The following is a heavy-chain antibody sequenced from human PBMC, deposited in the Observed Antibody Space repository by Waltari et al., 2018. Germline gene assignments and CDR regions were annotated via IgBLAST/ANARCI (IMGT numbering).Heavy chain of an antibody. D-gene: IGHD6-13*01. CDR3: ARDRAAAGPYYYYGMDV. V-gene: IGHV1-69*13. Sequence: QVQLVQSGAEVKKPGSSVKVSCKASGGTFSSYAISWVRQAPGQGLEWMGGIIPIFGTANYAQKFQGRVTITADESTSTAYMELSSLRSEDTAVYYCARDRAAAGPYYYYGMDVWGQGTTVIVSS. J-gene: IGHJ6*02. CDR2: IIPIFGTA. CDR1: GGTFSSYA.